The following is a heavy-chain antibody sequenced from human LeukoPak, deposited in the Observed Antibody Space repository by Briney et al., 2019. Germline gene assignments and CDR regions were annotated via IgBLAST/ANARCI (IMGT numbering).Heavy chain of an antibody. Sequence: KTSETLSLTCAVYGGSFSGYYWSWIRQPPGKGLEWIGSIYHSGSTYYNPSLKSRVTISVDTSKNQFSLKLSSVTAADTAVYYCARQDVVVVAATRSQYFDYWGQGTLVTVSS. V-gene: IGHV4-34*01. J-gene: IGHJ4*02. CDR2: IYHSGST. CDR1: GGSFSGYY. D-gene: IGHD2-15*01. CDR3: ARQDVVVVAATRSQYFDY.